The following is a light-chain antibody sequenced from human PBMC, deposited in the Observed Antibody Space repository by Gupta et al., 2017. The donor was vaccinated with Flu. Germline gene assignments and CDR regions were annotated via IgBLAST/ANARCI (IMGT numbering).Light chain of an antibody. V-gene: IGKV2-30*01. J-gene: IGKJ1*01. Sequence: DVVMTQSPLSLPVTLGQPASISCRSRQSLVYSDGNIYLHWFQQRPGQSPRRLIYQVSHRESGVPDRFSGSGSGTDFTLKISRVEAEDVGVYYCMQGSRWPWAFGQGTKVEIK. CDR2: QVS. CDR3: MQGSRWPWA. CDR1: QSLVYSDGNIY.